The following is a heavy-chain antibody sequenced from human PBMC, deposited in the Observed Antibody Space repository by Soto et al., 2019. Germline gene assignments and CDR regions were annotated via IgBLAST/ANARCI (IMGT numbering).Heavy chain of an antibody. V-gene: IGHV3-23*01. CDR3: ARRARTATTNWGAFHV. J-gene: IGHJ3*01. CDR2: ISYSADKT. Sequence: EVQLLESGGGLVQPGGSLRLSCAASGFTFNTYVMNWVRQAPGKGLEWVSTISYSADKTHYADSVKGRFTISRDNSRDTLFLQLNSLRADDAAVYYCARRARTATTNWGAFHVWGQGTMVTVSS. D-gene: IGHD1-7*01. CDR1: GFTFNTYV.